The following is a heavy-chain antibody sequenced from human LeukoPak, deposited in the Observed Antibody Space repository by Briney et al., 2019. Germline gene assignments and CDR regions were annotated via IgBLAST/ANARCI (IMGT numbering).Heavy chain of an antibody. Sequence: GGSLRLPCAASGFTFSSYWMHWVRQAPGKGLVWVSRINSDGSSTSYADSVKGRFTISRDNAKNTLYLQMNSLRAEDTAVYYCARGARITIFGVVIEYYFDYWGQGTLVTVSS. D-gene: IGHD3-3*01. V-gene: IGHV3-74*01. CDR3: ARGARITIFGVVIEYYFDY. J-gene: IGHJ4*02. CDR1: GFTFSSYW. CDR2: INSDGSST.